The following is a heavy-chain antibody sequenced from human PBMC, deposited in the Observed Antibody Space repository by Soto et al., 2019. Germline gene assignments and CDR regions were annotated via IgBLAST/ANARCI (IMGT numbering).Heavy chain of an antibody. V-gene: IGHV1-18*01. CDR1: GYTFTSYG. J-gene: IGHJ4*02. CDR2: ISAYNGNT. D-gene: IGHD2-2*01. Sequence: QVQLVQSGAEVKKPGASVKVSCKASGYTFTSYGISWVRQSPGQGLEWMGWISAYNGNTNYAQKLQGRVTMTTDPSTSQAYMELRSLRSDDTAVYYCAGITAVVPAAAPLDYWGQGTLVTVSS. CDR3: AGITAVVPAAAPLDY.